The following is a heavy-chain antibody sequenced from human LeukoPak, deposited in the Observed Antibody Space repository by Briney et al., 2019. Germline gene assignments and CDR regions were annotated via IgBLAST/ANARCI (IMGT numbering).Heavy chain of an antibody. D-gene: IGHD3-10*01. CDR3: ARGVRGALDS. CDR2: INPSGGST. CDR1: GYTFSIYY. Sequence: ASVRVSCKASGYTFSIYYIHWVRQAPGQGLEWMGVINPSGGSTTYAQKFQGRVTMTANTSTSTVYMDLTSLESEDTAIFYCARGVRGALDSWGHGTLVTVS. V-gene: IGHV1-46*01. J-gene: IGHJ5*01.